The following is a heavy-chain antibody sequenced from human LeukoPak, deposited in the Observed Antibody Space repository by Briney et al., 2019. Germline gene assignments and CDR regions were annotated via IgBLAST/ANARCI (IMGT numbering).Heavy chain of an antibody. V-gene: IGHV1-69*13. CDR2: IIPIFGTA. D-gene: IGHD4-17*01. Sequence: SVKVSCKASGGTFSSYAISWVRQAPGQGLEWMGGIIPIFGTANYAQKFQGRVTITADESTSTAYMELSSLRSEDTAVYYCARSVSPLYYYYYGMDVWGQGTTVTVSS. CDR1: GGTFSSYA. J-gene: IGHJ6*02. CDR3: ARSVSPLYYYYYGMDV.